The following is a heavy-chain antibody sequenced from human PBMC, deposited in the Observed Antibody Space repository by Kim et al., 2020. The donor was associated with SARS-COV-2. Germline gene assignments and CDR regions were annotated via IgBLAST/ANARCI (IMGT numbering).Heavy chain of an antibody. CDR2: IYPGDSDT. J-gene: IGHJ4*02. D-gene: IGHD3-22*01. Sequence: GESLKISCKGSGYSFTSYWIGWVRQMPGEGLEWMGIIYPGDSDTRYSPSFQGQVTISADKSISTAYLQWSSLKASDTAIYYCARWGYYDSSGYYPFDYWGQGTLVTVSS. V-gene: IGHV5-51*01. CDR1: GYSFTSYW. CDR3: ARWGYYDSSGYYPFDY.